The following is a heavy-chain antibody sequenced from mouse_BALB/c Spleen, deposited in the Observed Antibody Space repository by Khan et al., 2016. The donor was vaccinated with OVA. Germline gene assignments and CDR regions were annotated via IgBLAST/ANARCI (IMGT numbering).Heavy chain of an antibody. J-gene: IGHJ3*01. CDR1: GFTFSSYG. V-gene: IGHV5-6*01. D-gene: IGHD1-2*01. Sequence: EVELVESGGDLVKPGGSLNLSCEASGFTFSSYGMSWLHQTPDKRLEWVATISNGGSYTYFPDSVKGRLTISRDNAKNTLYLQMSSLKSEDTAMYYCARHRFTTPRAGFACWGQGTLVTVFA. CDR3: ARHRFTTPRAGFAC. CDR2: ISNGGSYT.